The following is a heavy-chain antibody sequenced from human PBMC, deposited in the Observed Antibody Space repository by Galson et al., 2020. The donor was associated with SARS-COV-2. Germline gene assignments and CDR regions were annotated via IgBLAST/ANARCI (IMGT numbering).Heavy chain of an antibody. J-gene: IGHJ6*02. D-gene: IGHD6-13*01. CDR3: ARIVVEQQLVHDYYYGMDV. V-gene: IGHV2-70*01. CDR1: GFSLSTSGMW. CDR2: MDWEVEK. Sequence: SGPTLVKPTQTLTLTCTFSGFSLSTSGMWVTWIRQPPGKPRDGLALMDWEVEKNNSTSLKTRLTISKDTSKNQVVLTMTNMDPVDTATYYCARIVVEQQLVHDYYYGMDVWGQGTTVTVSS.